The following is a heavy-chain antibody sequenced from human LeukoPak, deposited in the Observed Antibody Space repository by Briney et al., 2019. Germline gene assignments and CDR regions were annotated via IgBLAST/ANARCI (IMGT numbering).Heavy chain of an antibody. CDR3: ARDPALEGTEDYRDFGGVESVDAFDV. CDR2: VIPMFDVR. D-gene: IGHD4-23*01. Sequence: SVKVSCKASGGTLSSYALSWMRQAPGQGLEWMGRVIPMFDVRDYAEKFRGRITLTADTSTGMAYMELSSLTSDDTAVYYCARDPALEGTEDYRDFGGVESVDAFDVWGQGTMVTVFS. J-gene: IGHJ3*01. V-gene: IGHV1-69*10. CDR1: GGTLSSYA.